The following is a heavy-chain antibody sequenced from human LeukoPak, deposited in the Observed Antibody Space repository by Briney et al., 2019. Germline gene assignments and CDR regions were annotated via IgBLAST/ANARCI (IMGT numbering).Heavy chain of an antibody. V-gene: IGHV3-30-3*01. Sequence: GGSLRLSCEASGFSFSTVPMSWVRQVPGKGLEWVAVISYVGSNKYYADSVKGRFTISRDNSKNTLYLQMNSLRAEDTAVYYCARTDAMIVVVTGGFDYWGQGTLVTVSS. D-gene: IGHD3-22*01. J-gene: IGHJ4*02. CDR2: ISYVGSNK. CDR1: GFSFSTVP. CDR3: ARTDAMIVVVTGGFDY.